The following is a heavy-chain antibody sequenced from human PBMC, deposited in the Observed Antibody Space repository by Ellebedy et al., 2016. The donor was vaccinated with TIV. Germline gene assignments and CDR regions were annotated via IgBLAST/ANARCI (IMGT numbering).Heavy chain of an antibody. D-gene: IGHD1-26*01. CDR2: IYYSGST. V-gene: IGHV4-31*03. J-gene: IGHJ4*02. CDR1: GGSISSGGYY. CDR3: AREVSGSYYPDY. Sequence: SETLSLTXTVSGGSISSGGYYWSWIRQHPGKGLEWIGYIYYSGSTYYNPSLKSRVTISVDTSKNQFSLKLSSVTAADTAVYYCAREVSGSYYPDYWGQGTLVTVSS.